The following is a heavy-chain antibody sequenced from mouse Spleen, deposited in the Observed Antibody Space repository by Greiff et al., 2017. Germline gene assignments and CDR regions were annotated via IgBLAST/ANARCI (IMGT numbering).Heavy chain of an antibody. J-gene: IGHJ1*01. CDR3: ARDGSSYVRYFDV. V-gene: IGHV1-64*01. CDR1: GYTFTSYW. CDR2: IHPNSGST. D-gene: IGHD1-1*01. Sequence: QVQLQQSGAELVKPGASVKLSCKASGYTFTSYWMHWVKQRPGQGLEWIGMIHPNSGSTNYNEKFKSKATLTVDKSSSTAYMQLSSLTSEDSAVYYCARDGSSYVRYFDVWGAGTTVTVSS.